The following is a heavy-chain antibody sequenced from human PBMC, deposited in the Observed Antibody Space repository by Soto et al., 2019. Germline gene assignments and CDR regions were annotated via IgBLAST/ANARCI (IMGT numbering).Heavy chain of an antibody. Sequence: TSETLSLTCTVSGGSISSYYWSWIRQPPGKGLEWIGYINHSGSTNYNPSLKSRVTISVDTSKNQFSLKLTSVTAADTAVYYCARDKITGLFDYWGQGTLVTVS. J-gene: IGHJ4*02. CDR2: INHSGST. CDR3: ARDKITGLFDY. D-gene: IGHD2-8*02. CDR1: GGSISSYY. V-gene: IGHV4-59*12.